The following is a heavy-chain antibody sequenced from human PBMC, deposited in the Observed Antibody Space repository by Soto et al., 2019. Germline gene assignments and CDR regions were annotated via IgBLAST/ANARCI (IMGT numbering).Heavy chain of an antibody. J-gene: IGHJ4*02. CDR2: IYYSGST. Sequence: PSETLSLTCTVSGGSISSYYWSWIRQPPGKGLEWIGYIYYSGSTNYNPSLKSRVTISVDTSKNQFSLKLSSVTAADTAVYYWARVVGGYRLADYWGQGTLVTVSS. D-gene: IGHD5-12*01. CDR3: ARVVGGYRLADY. CDR1: GGSISSYY. V-gene: IGHV4-59*01.